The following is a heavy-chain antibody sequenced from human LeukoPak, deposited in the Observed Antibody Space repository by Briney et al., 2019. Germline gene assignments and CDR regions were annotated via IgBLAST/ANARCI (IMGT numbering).Heavy chain of an antibody. V-gene: IGHV3-30*03. D-gene: IGHD1-26*01. CDR1: GFTFSSCA. J-gene: IGHJ3*02. CDR2: ISYDGSNK. CDR3: ARGTSTGWELLGAFDI. Sequence: PGRSLRLSCATSGFTFSSCAMHWVRQAPGKGLEWVVFISYDGSNKYYADSVKGRFTISRDNSKNTLYLQMNSLRPEDTAVYYCARGTSTGWELLGAFDIWGQGTMVTVSS.